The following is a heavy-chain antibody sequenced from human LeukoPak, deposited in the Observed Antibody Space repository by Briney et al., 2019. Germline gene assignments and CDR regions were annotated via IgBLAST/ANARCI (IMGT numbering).Heavy chain of an antibody. CDR3: AREPDYGGSAFDY. J-gene: IGHJ4*02. D-gene: IGHD4-23*01. CDR1: GFAFSSYS. V-gene: IGHV3-30-3*01. CDR2: ISYDGSTR. Sequence: GKSLRLSCAASGFAFSSYSMHWVRQFPGKGLQWVAVISYDGSTRYYTDSVTGRFTISRDNSKNTLYLQMSTLRADDTAVYYCAREPDYGGSAFDYWGQGTLVTVSS.